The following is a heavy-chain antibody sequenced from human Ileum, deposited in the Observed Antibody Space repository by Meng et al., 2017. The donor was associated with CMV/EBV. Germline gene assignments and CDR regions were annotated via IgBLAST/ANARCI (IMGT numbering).Heavy chain of an antibody. D-gene: IGHD3-16*01. CDR3: ARGPGGFGDFDFDY. Sequence: LPLQESGPGLVKPSGTLSLTCHVSGGSISSTTYYWGWNRHPPGKGLEWIGSIYYSGSTYYNPSLKSRVTISVDTSKNQFSLRLTSVTAADSAVYYCARGPGGFGDFDFDYWGQGSLVTVSS. CDR1: GGSISSTTYY. J-gene: IGHJ4*02. CDR2: IYYSGST. V-gene: IGHV4-39*07.